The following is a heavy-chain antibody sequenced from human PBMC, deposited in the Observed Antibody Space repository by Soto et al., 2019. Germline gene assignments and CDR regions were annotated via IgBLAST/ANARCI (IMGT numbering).Heavy chain of an antibody. CDR2: IYYSGST. D-gene: IGHD2-15*01. CDR1: GGSISSYY. CDR3: ARFGCSGGSCFSYYSDC. V-gene: IGHV4-59*01. J-gene: IGHJ4*02. Sequence: QVQLQESGPGLVKPSETLSLTCTVSGGSISSYYWSWIRQPPGKGLEWIGYIYYSGSTNYNPSLMSRVAISVDTSKTQFSLRLSSVTAADTAVYYCARFGCSGGSCFSYYSDCWGQGTLVTVSS.